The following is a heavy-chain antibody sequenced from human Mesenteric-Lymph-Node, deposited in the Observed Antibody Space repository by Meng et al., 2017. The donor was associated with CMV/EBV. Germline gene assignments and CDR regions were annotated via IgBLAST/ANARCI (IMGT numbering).Heavy chain of an antibody. CDR2: ISRSSYYT. V-gene: IGHV3-21*01. J-gene: IGHJ4*02. CDR1: GFTFSGYS. D-gene: IGHD5-24*01. Sequence: GESLKISCAASGFTFSGYSMNWVRQAPGKGLEWVSSISRSSYYTYYADSVKGRFTISRDNAKNSLYLQMNSLRAEDTAVYYCAKWLIYWGQGTLVTVSS. CDR3: AKWLIY.